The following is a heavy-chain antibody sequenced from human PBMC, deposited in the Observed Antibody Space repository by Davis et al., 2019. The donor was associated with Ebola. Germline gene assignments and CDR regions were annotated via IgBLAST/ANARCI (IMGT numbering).Heavy chain of an antibody. CDR2: VYYSGSA. V-gene: IGHV4-59*08. J-gene: IGHJ5*02. CDR3: ARVSTYDTNWFDP. CDR1: GFTVSSNH. D-gene: IGHD3-16*01. Sequence: GSLRLSCAASGFTVSSNHMSWIRQSSGKGLEWIGCVYYSGSAKYNPSLRSRVTISVDTSKNQFSLKLSSVTAADTAVYYCARVSTYDTNWFDPWGQGTLVTVSS.